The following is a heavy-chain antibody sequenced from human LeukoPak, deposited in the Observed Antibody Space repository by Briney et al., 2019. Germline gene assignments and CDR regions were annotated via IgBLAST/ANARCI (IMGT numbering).Heavy chain of an antibody. Sequence: SETLSLTCTVSGGSISSSSYYWGWIRQPPGKGLEWIGSIYYSGGTYYNPSLKSRVTISVDTSKNQFSLKLSSVTAADTAVYYCARCGDYNPGLFDWYFDLWGRGTLVTVSS. J-gene: IGHJ2*01. CDR1: GGSISSSSYY. CDR3: ARCGDYNPGLFDWYFDL. V-gene: IGHV4-39*07. D-gene: IGHD4-17*01. CDR2: IYYSGGT.